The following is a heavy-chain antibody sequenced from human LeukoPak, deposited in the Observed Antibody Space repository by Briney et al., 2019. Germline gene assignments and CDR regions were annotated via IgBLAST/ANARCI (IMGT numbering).Heavy chain of an antibody. CDR2: INSDGSST. CDR1: GFTFSSYW. D-gene: IGHD5-24*01. CDR3: ARDLSKKGRDGYNFSWSDP. V-gene: IGHV3-74*01. Sequence: GGSLLLSCAASGFTFSSYWMHWVRPAPGKGLVWVSRINSDGSSTSYADSVKGRFTISRDNAKNTLYLQMNSLRAEDTAVYYCARDLSKKGRDGYNFSWSDPWGQGTLVTVSP. J-gene: IGHJ5*02.